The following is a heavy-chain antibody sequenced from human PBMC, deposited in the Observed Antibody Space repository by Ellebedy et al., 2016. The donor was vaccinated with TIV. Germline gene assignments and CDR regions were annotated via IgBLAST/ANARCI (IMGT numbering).Heavy chain of an antibody. CDR3: ATGPNQDFFDY. Sequence: MPSETLSLTCTVSGGSISSYSWSWIRQPPGKGLEWIGYIYYSGSTNYNPSLKSRVTISEDTSKNQFSLKLSSVTAADTAVYYCATGPNQDFFDYWGQGTLVTVSS. CDR1: GGSISSYS. V-gene: IGHV4-59*01. CDR2: IYYSGST. J-gene: IGHJ4*02. D-gene: IGHD1-14*01.